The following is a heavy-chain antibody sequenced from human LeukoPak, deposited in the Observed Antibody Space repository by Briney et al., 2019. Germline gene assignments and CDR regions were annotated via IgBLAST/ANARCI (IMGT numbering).Heavy chain of an antibody. CDR2: IIPILGIA. D-gene: IGHD4-17*01. CDR1: GGXFSSYA. J-gene: IGHJ4*02. CDR3: ARDPTTVTTQGGDY. Sequence: SVKVSCKASGGXFSSYAISWVRQAPGQGLEWMGRIIPILGIANYAQKFQGRVTITADKSTSTAYMELSSLRSEDTAVYYCARDPTTVTTQGGDYWGQGTLVTVSS. V-gene: IGHV1-69*04.